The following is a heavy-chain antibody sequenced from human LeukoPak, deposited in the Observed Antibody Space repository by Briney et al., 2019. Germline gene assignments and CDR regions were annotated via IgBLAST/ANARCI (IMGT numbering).Heavy chain of an antibody. D-gene: IGHD5-12*01. J-gene: IGHJ4*02. Sequence: PSETLSLTCSVSGYSISSAYYWGWIRQPPGKGLEWIGSIQHSGSTFYNPSLKSRVTISADTSKNQFSLKMTSVTAAGTAMYYCARGPPRFVAYWGQGTLVTVSS. CDR1: GYSISSAYY. CDR3: ARGPPRFVAY. V-gene: IGHV4-38-2*02. CDR2: IQHSGST.